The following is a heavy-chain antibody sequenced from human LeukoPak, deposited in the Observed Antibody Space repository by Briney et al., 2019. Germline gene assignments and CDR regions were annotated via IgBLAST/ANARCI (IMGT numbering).Heavy chain of an antibody. CDR3: ARDSISGSYVHYDN. CDR2: VNTNTGNP. Sequence: VASVKVSCKASGYTFNRYGMNWVRQAPGQGLEWMRRVNTNTGNPTYAQGFTGRFVFSLDTSVSTAYLQINSLKAEDTAVYYCARDSISGSYVHYDNWGQGTLVTVSS. CDR1: GYTFNRYG. J-gene: IGHJ4*02. V-gene: IGHV7-4-1*02. D-gene: IGHD1-26*01.